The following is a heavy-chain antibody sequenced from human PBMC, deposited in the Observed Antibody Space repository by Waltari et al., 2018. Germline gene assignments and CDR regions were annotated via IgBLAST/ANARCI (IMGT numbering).Heavy chain of an antibody. V-gene: IGHV4-34*01. CDR3: ARTLRWVTTPDY. CDR1: GGSFSGYY. Sequence: QVQLQQWGAGLLKPSETLSLTCAVYGGSFSGYYWSWIRQPPGKGLEWIGEINHSVSTNYKPSLKSRVTISVDTSKNQFSLKLSSVTAADTAVYYCARTLRWVTTPDYWGQGTLVTVSS. D-gene: IGHD4-17*01. J-gene: IGHJ4*02. CDR2: INHSVST.